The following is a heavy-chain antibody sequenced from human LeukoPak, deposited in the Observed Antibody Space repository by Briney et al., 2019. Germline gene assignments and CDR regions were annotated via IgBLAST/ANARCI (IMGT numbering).Heavy chain of an antibody. V-gene: IGHV3-21*01. CDR2: ISSSSSYI. J-gene: IGHJ6*02. CDR1: GFTFTTYW. Sequence: GGSLRLSCAASGFTFTTYWMHWVRQAPGKGLEWVSSISSSSSYIYYADSVKGRFTISRDNAKNSLYLQMNSLRAEDTAVYYCARDLDFWSGFPGVGMDVWGQGTTVTVFS. D-gene: IGHD3-3*01. CDR3: ARDLDFWSGFPGVGMDV.